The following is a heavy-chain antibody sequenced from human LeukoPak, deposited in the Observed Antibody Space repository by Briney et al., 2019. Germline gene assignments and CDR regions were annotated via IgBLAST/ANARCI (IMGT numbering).Heavy chain of an antibody. CDR1: GFTFSIYG. D-gene: IGHD2-2*01. V-gene: IGHV3-33*01. Sequence: SGGSLRLSRAASGFTFSIYGMHCVPDAPDKGVEGVAVIWDDGNNKYYADSVKGRFTISRDNSKTTLYLQMHSLRAEATAVYYCARDGSTLHGRHHFDYWGQGTLVTVSS. J-gene: IGHJ4*02. CDR2: IWDDGNNK. CDR3: ARDGSTLHGRHHFDY.